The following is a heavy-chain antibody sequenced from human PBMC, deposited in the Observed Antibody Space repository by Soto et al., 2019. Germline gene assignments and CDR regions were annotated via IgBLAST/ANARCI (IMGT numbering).Heavy chain of an antibody. CDR3: VRGDNWNDEASDY. V-gene: IGHV3-33*01. D-gene: IGHD1-1*01. CDR2: IWSDGNNR. J-gene: IGHJ4*02. Sequence: QVQLVESGGGVVQPGRSLRLSCAASGFMFSNHGMHWVRQDPGKGLEWVAVIWSDGNNRYYADSVKGRFTISRDNSKNTVYLQMSSLRVEDTAVYYCVRGDNWNDEASDYWGQGTLVTVSS. CDR1: GFMFSNHG.